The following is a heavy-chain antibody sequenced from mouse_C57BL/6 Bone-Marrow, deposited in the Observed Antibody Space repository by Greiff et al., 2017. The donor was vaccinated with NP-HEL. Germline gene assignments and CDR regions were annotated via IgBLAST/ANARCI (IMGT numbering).Heavy chain of an antibody. CDR2: IYPGDGDT. J-gene: IGHJ3*01. Sequence: VQLQQSGAELVPPFSSFNISFKASGYAFSSYWMNWVKQRPGKGLEWIGQIYPGDGDTNYNGKFKGKATLTADKSSSTAYMQLSSLTSEDSAVYFCARSYYEYDAAYGGQGTLVTVSA. D-gene: IGHD2-4*01. V-gene: IGHV1-80*01. CDR1: GYAFSSYW. CDR3: ARSYYEYDAAY.